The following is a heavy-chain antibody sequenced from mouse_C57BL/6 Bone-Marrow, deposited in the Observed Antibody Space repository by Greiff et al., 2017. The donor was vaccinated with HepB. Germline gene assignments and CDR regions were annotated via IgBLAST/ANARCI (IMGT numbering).Heavy chain of an antibody. CDR2: ISGGGGNT. CDR1: GFTFSSYT. J-gene: IGHJ2*01. D-gene: IGHD3-1*01. Sequence: EVKLMESGGGLVKPGGSLKLSCAASGFTFSSYTMSWVRQTPEKRLEWVATISGGGGNTYYPDSVKGRFTISRDNAKNTLYLQMSSLRSEDTALYYCARQGSGFDYWGQVTTLTVSS. V-gene: IGHV5-9*01. CDR3: ARQGSGFDY.